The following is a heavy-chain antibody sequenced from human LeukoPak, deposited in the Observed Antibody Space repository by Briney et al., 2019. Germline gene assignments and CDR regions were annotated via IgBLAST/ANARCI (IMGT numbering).Heavy chain of an antibody. D-gene: IGHD6-19*01. CDR2: ISSSSSYI. J-gene: IGHJ4*02. CDR3: ARDYSSGWYYFDY. Sequence: RPGGSLRLSCAASGFTFSSYSMNWVRQAPGKGLEWVSSISSSSSYIYYADSVKVRFTISRDNAKNSLYLQMNSLRAEDTAVYYCARDYSSGWYYFDYWGQGTLVTVSS. V-gene: IGHV3-21*01. CDR1: GFTFSSYS.